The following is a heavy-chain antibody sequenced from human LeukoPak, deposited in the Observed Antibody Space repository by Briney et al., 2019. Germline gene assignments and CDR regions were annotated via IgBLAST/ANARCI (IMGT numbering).Heavy chain of an antibody. D-gene: IGHD5-18*01. J-gene: IGHJ4*02. Sequence: GGSLRLSCAASGFTFNNYAMSWVRQAPGKGLEWVSAISGSGGSTYYADSVKGRFTISRDNSKNTLYLQMNSLRAEDTAVYYCAKAKWIQLWFIDYWGQGTLVTVSS. V-gene: IGHV3-23*01. CDR1: GFTFNNYA. CDR2: ISGSGGST. CDR3: AKAKWIQLWFIDY.